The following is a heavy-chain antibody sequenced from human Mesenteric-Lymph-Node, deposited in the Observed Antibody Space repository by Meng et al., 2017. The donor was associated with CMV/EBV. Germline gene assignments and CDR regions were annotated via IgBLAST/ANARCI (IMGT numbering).Heavy chain of an antibody. J-gene: IGHJ4*02. CDR3: ARPFYFDSSGYFFDH. CDR2: VYWNDAK. CDR1: GCSLTNAGVG. D-gene: IGHD3-22*01. V-gene: IGHV2-5*01. Sequence: GCSLTNAGVGGGWIRQPPGKALEWLAVVYWNDAKLYSPSLRSRLSISKDTSRNQVVLTMTDMDPEDTATYYCARPFYFDSSGYFFDHWGQGALVTVSS.